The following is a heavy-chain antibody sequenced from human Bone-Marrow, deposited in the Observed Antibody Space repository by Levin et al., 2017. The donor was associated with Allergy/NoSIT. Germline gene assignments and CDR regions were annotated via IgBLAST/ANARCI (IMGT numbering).Heavy chain of an antibody. V-gene: IGHV3-23*01. D-gene: IGHD1-26*01. J-gene: IGHJ6*02. CDR3: AKVLHFGSYQYYYFYGMDI. CDR1: GFTFSSYA. Sequence: PGGSLRLSCAASGFTFSSYAMNWVRQAPGKGLEWVSAISGGGDTAYYADSVKGRFTMSRDNSNDTLYLQMNSLRADDTAVYYCAKVLHFGSYQYYYFYGMDIWGQGTTVTVSS. CDR2: ISGGGDTA.